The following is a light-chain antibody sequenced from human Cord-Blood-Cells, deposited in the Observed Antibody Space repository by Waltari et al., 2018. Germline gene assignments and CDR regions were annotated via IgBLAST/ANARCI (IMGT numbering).Light chain of an antibody. V-gene: IGKV3-11*01. CDR3: QQRSNGPLT. Sequence: EIVVTQSPATLSLSPGERDTLSCRASQSVSSYLAWYQQKLGQAPRLLIYDASNRATGIPGRFSGSGSVTDFTLTSSSLEPEDFGVDYCQQRSNGPLTFGGGTKLEIK. J-gene: IGKJ4*01. CDR2: DAS. CDR1: QSVSSY.